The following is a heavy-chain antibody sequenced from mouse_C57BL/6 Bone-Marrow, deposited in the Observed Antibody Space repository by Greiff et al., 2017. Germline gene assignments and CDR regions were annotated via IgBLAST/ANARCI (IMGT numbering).Heavy chain of an antibody. J-gene: IGHJ4*01. CDR3: ARPLITTVVAHYAMDY. Sequence: VQLQQPGAELVKPGASVKLSCKASGYTFTSYWMHWVKQRPGQGLEWIGMIHPNSGSTNYNEKFKSKATLTVDKSSSTAYMQLCRLTSEDSAVYYCARPLITTVVAHYAMDYWGQGTSVTVSS. V-gene: IGHV1-64*01. D-gene: IGHD1-1*01. CDR1: GYTFTSYW. CDR2: IHPNSGST.